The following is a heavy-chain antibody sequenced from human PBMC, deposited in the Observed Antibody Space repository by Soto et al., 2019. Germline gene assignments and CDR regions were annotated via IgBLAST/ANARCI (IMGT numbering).Heavy chain of an antibody. D-gene: IGHD2-15*01. Sequence: EVQLLESGGGLVQPGGSLRLSCAASGFTFSSYAMSWVRQAPGKGLEWVSAISGSGGTIYYADSVKGRFTISRDNAKNSLYLQMNSLRAEDTAVYYCAVVVVAGYFDYWGQGTLVTVSS. CDR3: AVVVVAGYFDY. V-gene: IGHV3-23*01. J-gene: IGHJ4*02. CDR2: ISGSGGTI. CDR1: GFTFSSYA.